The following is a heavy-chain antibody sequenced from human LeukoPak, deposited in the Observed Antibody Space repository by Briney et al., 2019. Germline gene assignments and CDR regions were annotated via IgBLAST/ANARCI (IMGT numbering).Heavy chain of an antibody. Sequence: KPSETLSLTCAVYGGSFSGYYWSWIRQPPGKGLEWIGEINHSGSTNYNPSLKSRVTISVDTSKNQISLKLSSVAAADTAAYYCARTGIRRRNWFDPWGQGTLVTVSS. CDR3: ARTGIRRRNWFDP. J-gene: IGHJ5*02. V-gene: IGHV4-34*01. CDR1: GGSFSGYY. D-gene: IGHD1-1*01. CDR2: INHSGST.